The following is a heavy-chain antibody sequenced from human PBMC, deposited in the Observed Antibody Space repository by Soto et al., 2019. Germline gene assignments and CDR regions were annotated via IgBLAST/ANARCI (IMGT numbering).Heavy chain of an antibody. CDR1: GGSISSYY. Sequence: SETLSLTCTVSGGSISSYYWSWIRQPPGKGLEWIGYIYYSGSTNYNPSLKSRVTISVDTSKNQFSLKLSSVTAADTAVYYCARAAPHYYYYYMDVWGKGTTVTVSS. CDR3: ARAAPHYYYYYMDV. V-gene: IGHV4-59*01. CDR2: IYYSGST. J-gene: IGHJ6*03.